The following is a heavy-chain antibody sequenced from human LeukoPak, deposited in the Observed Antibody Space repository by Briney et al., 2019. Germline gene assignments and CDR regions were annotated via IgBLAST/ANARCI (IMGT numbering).Heavy chain of an antibody. CDR2: IHYTGSI. D-gene: IGHD6-13*01. CDR1: GGAISGYY. V-gene: IGHV4-59*01. J-gene: IGHJ5*02. Sequence: SETLSLTCTVSGGAISGYYWSWIRKPPGKGLEWIGNIHYTGSIYYNPSLKSRVTISLAMSENQFSLKLTSVTAADTAVYYCARYAAAVGPNWLDPWGQGTLVTVSS. CDR3: ARYAAAVGPNWLDP.